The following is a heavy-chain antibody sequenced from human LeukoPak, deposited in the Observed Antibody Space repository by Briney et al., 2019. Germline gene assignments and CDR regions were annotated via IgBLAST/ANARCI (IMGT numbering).Heavy chain of an antibody. CDR2: ISGSGGST. Sequence: QAGGSLRLSCAASGFTFSSYAMSWVRQAPGKGLEWVSAISGSGGSTYYADSVKGRFTISRDNSKNTLYLQMNSLRAEDTAVYYCANAVYDYVWGSWGDFDYWGQGTLVTVSS. D-gene: IGHD3-16*01. V-gene: IGHV3-23*01. CDR1: GFTFSSYA. J-gene: IGHJ4*02. CDR3: ANAVYDYVWGSWGDFDY.